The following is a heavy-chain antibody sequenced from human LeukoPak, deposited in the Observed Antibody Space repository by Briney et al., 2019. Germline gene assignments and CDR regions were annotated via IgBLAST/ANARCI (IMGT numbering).Heavy chain of an antibody. CDR1: GFTVSSNY. V-gene: IGHV3-66*01. J-gene: IGHJ6*02. CDR3: ARDEGYCSGTITGCYYGMDV. D-gene: IGHD2-15*01. Sequence: GGSLRLSCAASGFTVSSNYMSWVRQAPGKWLEWVSVIYSGGSTYYADSVKGRFTISRDNSKNTLYLQMNSLRAEDTAVYYCARDEGYCSGTITGCYYGMDVWGQGTTVTVSS. CDR2: IYSGGST.